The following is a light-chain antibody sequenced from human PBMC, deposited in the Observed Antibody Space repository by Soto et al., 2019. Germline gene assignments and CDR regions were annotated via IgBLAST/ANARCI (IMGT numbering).Light chain of an antibody. Sequence: IVMTQSPATLSVSPGERATLSCRASQDVNIYLAWYQQKPGQAPRLLISGASTRATGIPARFGGSGSGTEFTLTISSLQSEDVAVYYCQQYGNWPLTFGGGTNVEIK. CDR1: QDVNIY. CDR3: QQYGNWPLT. CDR2: GAS. J-gene: IGKJ4*01. V-gene: IGKV3D-15*01.